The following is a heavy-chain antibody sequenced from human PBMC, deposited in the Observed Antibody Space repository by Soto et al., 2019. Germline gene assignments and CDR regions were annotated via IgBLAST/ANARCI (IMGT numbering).Heavy chain of an antibody. J-gene: IGHJ4*02. CDR1: GGTFSSYS. Sequence: QVQLVQSGAEVKKPGSSVKVSCKASGGTFSSYSINWVRQAPGQGLEWMGEFIPIFGTANYAQKFQGRVTITADESTSTAYMGLSSLRSEDTAVYYCARDGGRHSGGIDYWGQGTLVNVSS. V-gene: IGHV1-69*01. D-gene: IGHD1-26*01. CDR2: FIPIFGTA. CDR3: ARDGGRHSGGIDY.